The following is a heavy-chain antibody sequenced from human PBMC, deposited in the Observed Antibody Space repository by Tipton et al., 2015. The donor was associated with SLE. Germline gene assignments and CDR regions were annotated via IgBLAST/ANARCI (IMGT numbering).Heavy chain of an antibody. Sequence: TLSLTCTVSGGSISSSNYYWGWIRQPPGKGLEWIGYVYHSGSAYYNPSLKSRVTISVDRSRNQFSLILSSVTAADTAVYYCASDEYRYDTTGYHLLGHFDFWGQGTLVTVSS. CDR1: GGSISSSNYY. CDR3: ASDEYRYDTTGYHLLGHFDF. V-gene: IGHV4-30-2*01. J-gene: IGHJ4*02. CDR2: VYHSGSA. D-gene: IGHD3-22*01.